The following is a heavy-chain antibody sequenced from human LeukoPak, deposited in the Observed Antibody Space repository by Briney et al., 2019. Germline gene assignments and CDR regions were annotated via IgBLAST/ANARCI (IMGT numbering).Heavy chain of an antibody. Sequence: GGSLRLSCAASGFTFSSYSMNWVRQAPGKGLEWVSSISSSSSYIYYADSVKGRFTISRDNAKNSLYLQMNSLRAEDTAVYYCARPGIAATWGAFDIWGQGTMVTVSS. CDR2: ISSSSSYI. D-gene: IGHD6-13*01. CDR3: ARPGIAATWGAFDI. J-gene: IGHJ3*02. CDR1: GFTFSSYS. V-gene: IGHV3-21*01.